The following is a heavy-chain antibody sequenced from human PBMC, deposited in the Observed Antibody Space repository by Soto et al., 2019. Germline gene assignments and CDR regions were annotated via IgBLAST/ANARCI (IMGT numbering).Heavy chain of an antibody. CDR2: VNPATGHT. V-gene: IGHV1-3*05. D-gene: IGHD5-12*01. Sequence: QVQLVQSGAEERKPGASVKLSCRASGYTFISYAIHWVRQAPGQRLEWMGWVNPATGHTEYSQKLQGRVTITRDTSAKTGYMELSSLRSEDTAVYYCAREGWILDDWAQGTLVTVSS. CDR3: AREGWILDD. CDR1: GYTFISYA. J-gene: IGHJ4*02.